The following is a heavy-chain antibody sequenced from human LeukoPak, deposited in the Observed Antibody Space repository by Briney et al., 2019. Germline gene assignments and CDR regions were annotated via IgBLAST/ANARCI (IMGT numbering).Heavy chain of an antibody. CDR1: GFPFSSYA. V-gene: IGHV3-23*01. CDR3: AKGGNFITYFDY. J-gene: IGHJ4*02. D-gene: IGHD4-23*01. CDR2: ISGSGGST. Sequence: GGSLRLSCAASGFPFSSYAMSWVRQATGEGLEWVSSISGSGGSTYYADSVKGRFTISRDNSKNTLYLQMNSLRAEDTAVYYCAKGGNFITYFDYWGQGTLVTVSS.